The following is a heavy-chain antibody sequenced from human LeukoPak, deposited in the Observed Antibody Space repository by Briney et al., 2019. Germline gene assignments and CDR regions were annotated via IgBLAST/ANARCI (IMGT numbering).Heavy chain of an antibody. CDR3: ANLPEVVSPGGYGMDV. D-gene: IGHD2-15*01. Sequence: GGSLRLSCAASGFTFSSYAMSWVRQAPGKGLEWVSAISGSGGSTYYADSVKGRFTISRDNSKNTLYLQMNSLRAEDTAVYYCANLPEVVSPGGYGMDVWGQGTTVTVSS. CDR2: ISGSGGST. CDR1: GFTFSSYA. J-gene: IGHJ6*02. V-gene: IGHV3-23*01.